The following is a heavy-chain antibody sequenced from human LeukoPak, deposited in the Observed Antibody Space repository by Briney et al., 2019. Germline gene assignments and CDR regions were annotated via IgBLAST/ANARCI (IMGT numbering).Heavy chain of an antibody. CDR2: INPSGGST. D-gene: IGHD3-10*01. V-gene: IGHV1-46*01. CDR3: ARDSSNWFGELLLDY. J-gene: IGHJ4*02. CDR1: GYTFTSYY. Sequence: ASVTVSCKASGYTFTSYYMHWVRQAPGQGLEGMGIINPSGGSTSYAQKFQGRVTMTRDTSTSTVYMELSSLRSEDTAVYYCARDSSNWFGELLLDYWGQGTLATVSS.